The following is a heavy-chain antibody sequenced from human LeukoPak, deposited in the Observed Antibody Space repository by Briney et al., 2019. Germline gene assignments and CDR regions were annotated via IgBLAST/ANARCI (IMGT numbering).Heavy chain of an antibody. V-gene: IGHV1-69*01. CDR1: GGTFSSYA. Sequence: ASVKVSCKASGGTFSSYAISWVRQAPGQGLEWMGGIIPIFGTANYAQKFQGRVTITADESTSTAYMELSSLRSEDTAVYYCARPRDGYNPSYYFDYWGQGTLVTVSS. CDR3: ARPRDGYNPSYYFDY. CDR2: IIPIFGTA. D-gene: IGHD5-24*01. J-gene: IGHJ4*02.